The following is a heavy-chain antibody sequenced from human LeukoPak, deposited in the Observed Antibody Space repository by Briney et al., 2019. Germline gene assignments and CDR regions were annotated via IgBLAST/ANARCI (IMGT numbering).Heavy chain of an antibody. CDR3: ARDLITMVRFDP. Sequence: GASVKVSCKASGYTFTSYAMHWVRQAPGQRLEWMGWINAGNGNTKYSQKFQGRVTITRDTSASTAYMELSSLRSEDTAVYYCARDLITMVRFDPWGQGTLVTVSS. J-gene: IGHJ5*02. CDR1: GYTFTSYA. D-gene: IGHD3-10*01. V-gene: IGHV1-3*01. CDR2: INAGNGNT.